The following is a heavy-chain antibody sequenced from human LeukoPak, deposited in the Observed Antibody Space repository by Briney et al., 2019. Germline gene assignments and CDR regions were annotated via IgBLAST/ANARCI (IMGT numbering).Heavy chain of an antibody. CDR1: GGSISSYY. V-gene: IGHV4-59*08. CDR2: IYYSGST. D-gene: IGHD3-22*01. J-gene: IGHJ4*02. Sequence: TSETLSLTCTVSGGSISSYYWSWIRQPPGKGLEWIGYIYYSGSTNYNPSLKSRVTISVDTSKSQFSLKLSSVTAADTAVYYCARQPSYYDSSGYYYDAFDYWGQGTLVTVSS. CDR3: ARQPSYYDSSGYYYDAFDY.